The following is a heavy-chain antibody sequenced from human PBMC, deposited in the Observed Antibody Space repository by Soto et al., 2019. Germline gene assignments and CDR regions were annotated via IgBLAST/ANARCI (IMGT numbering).Heavy chain of an antibody. CDR3: ARELTYYDFWSGYYPSYFDF. Sequence: ASLKVSWKTSGYTITRYAMHWGRQTTGQRLEWMGWINAGNGNTKYSQKLQGRVTITRDTSASTAYMELSSLRSEDTAVYYCARELTYYDFWSGYYPSYFDFWGQGTLVTVSS. J-gene: IGHJ4*02. D-gene: IGHD3-3*01. V-gene: IGHV1-3*01. CDR2: INAGNGNT. CDR1: GYTITRYA.